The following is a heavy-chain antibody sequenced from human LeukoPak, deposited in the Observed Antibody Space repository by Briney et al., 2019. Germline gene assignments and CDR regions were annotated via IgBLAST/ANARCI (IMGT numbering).Heavy chain of an antibody. CDR1: GFTFDDYA. Sequence: GGSLRLSCAASGFTFDDYAMHWVRQAPGKGLEWVSGISWNSGSIGYADSVKGRFTISRDNAKNSLYLQMNSLRAEDTALYYCAKDRSDGVAGGQYYYYGMDVWGQGTMVTVSS. CDR2: ISWNSGSI. J-gene: IGHJ6*02. D-gene: IGHD6-19*01. V-gene: IGHV3-9*01. CDR3: AKDRSDGVAGGQYYYYGMDV.